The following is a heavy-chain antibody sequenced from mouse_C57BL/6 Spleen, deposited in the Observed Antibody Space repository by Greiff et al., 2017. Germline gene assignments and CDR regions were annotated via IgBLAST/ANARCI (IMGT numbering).Heavy chain of an antibody. CDR2: SRNKANDYTT. CDR3: ARVDSTGYAMDY. Sequence: EVKLVESGGGLVQSGRSLRLSCATSGFTFSDFYMEWVRQAPGKGLEWIAASRNKANDYTTEYSASVKGRFIVSRDTSQSILYLQMNALRAEDTAIYYCARVDSTGYAMDYWGQGTSVTVSS. D-gene: IGHD2-5*01. J-gene: IGHJ4*01. CDR1: GFTFSDFY. V-gene: IGHV7-1*01.